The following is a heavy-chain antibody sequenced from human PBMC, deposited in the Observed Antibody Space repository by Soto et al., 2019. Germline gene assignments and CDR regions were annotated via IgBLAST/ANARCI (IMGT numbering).Heavy chain of an antibody. V-gene: IGHV3-23*01. CDR1: GFTSSNYA. Sequence: PVGSLRLSCAASGFTSSNYAMSWVRQAPGKGLEWVSTISGSGDLTYYADSVKGRFTISRDNSRNTLYLQMKSLRAEDTAVYYCAKALRYFDWLFRPWNSMDVWGQGTTVTVPS. CDR2: ISGSGDLT. J-gene: IGHJ6*02. D-gene: IGHD3-9*01. CDR3: AKALRYFDWLFRPWNSMDV.